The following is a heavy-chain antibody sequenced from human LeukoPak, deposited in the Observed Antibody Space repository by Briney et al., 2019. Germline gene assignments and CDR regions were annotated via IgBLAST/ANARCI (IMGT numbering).Heavy chain of an antibody. CDR3: ARDPDDMYYFDY. J-gene: IGHJ4*02. V-gene: IGHV3-21*01. Sequence: GGSLRLSCAASGITFSSYSMNWVRQAPGKGLEWVSSISSSSSYIYYADSVKGRITISRDNAKNSLYLQMNSLRAEDTAVYYCARDPDDMYYFDYWGQGTLVTVSS. CDR2: ISSSSSYI. CDR1: GITFSSYS.